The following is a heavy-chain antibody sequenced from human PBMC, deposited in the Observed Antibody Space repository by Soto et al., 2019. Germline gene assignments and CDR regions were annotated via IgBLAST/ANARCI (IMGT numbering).Heavy chain of an antibody. D-gene: IGHD3-3*01. J-gene: IGHJ4*02. CDR3: AKSKDSTIFGVVIYYFDY. Sequence: GGSLRLFCAASGFTFSSFAMNWVRQAPGKGLQWVSSISGSGDTTYYADSVKGRFTVSRDNSKNTLFLQMNSLRAEDTAVYYYAKSKDSTIFGVVIYYFDYWGQGTLVTVSS. V-gene: IGHV3-23*01. CDR1: GFTFSSFA. CDR2: ISGSGDTT.